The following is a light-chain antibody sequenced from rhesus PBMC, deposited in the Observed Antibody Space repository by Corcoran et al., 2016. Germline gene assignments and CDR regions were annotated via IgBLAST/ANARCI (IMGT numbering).Light chain of an antibody. V-gene: IGKV1S8*01. CDR1: QNIYIN. Sequence: DIQMTQSPSALSSSVGDRVTISCRASQNIYINLAWYQQTPGTAPNLLIYEASCLQTGIPSRFSGRGYGTDFSLTISSLQPEDSAAYYCQHYYDSPYSFGQGTKVEIK. CDR2: EAS. CDR3: QHYYDSPYS. J-gene: IGKJ2*01.